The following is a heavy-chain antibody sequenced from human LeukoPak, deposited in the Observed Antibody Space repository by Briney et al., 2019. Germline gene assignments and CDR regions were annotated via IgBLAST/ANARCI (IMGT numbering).Heavy chain of an antibody. D-gene: IGHD6-13*01. CDR1: GFTVSSDY. J-gene: IGHJ6*02. CDR2: IYSAGNT. CDR3: ARVSPAAAAWGPRNYYYYGMDV. Sequence: GGSLRLSCAASGFTVSSDYMSWVRQAPGEGLEWVSVIYSAGNTFYADSVKGRFTISRDNSKNTLYLQMNNLRAEDTAVYYCARVSPAAAAWGPRNYYYYGMDVWGQGTTVTVSS. V-gene: IGHV3-53*01.